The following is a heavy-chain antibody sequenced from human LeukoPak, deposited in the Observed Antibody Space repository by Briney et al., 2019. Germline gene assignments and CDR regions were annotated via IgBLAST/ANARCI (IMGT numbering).Heavy chain of an antibody. J-gene: IGHJ4*02. D-gene: IGHD6-13*01. Sequence: PGGSLRLSCAASGFTFSSYSMNWVRQAPGKGLEWVSSISSSSSYIYYADSVKGRFTISRDNAKNSLHLQMNSLRAEDTAVYYCARVTNRDRYSSTPFDYWAREPWSPSPQ. V-gene: IGHV3-21*01. CDR1: GFTFSSYS. CDR2: ISSSSSYI. CDR3: ARVTNRDRYSSTPFDY.